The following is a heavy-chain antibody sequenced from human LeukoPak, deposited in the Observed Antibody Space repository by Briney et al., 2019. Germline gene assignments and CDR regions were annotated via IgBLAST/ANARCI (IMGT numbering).Heavy chain of an antibody. J-gene: IGHJ4*02. CDR1: GFTFSSYG. CDR3: AKDDIVVVPAAIDY. Sequence: QPGRSLRLSCAASGFTFSSYGMHWVRQAPGKGLEWVAVISYDGSNKYYADSVKGRFTISRDNSKNTLYLQMNSLRAEDTAVYYCAKDDIVVVPAAIDYWGQGTLVTVSS. V-gene: IGHV3-30*18. D-gene: IGHD2-2*01. CDR2: ISYDGSNK.